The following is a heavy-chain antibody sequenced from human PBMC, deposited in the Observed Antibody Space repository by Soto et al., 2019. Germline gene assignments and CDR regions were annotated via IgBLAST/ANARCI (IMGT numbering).Heavy chain of an antibody. Sequence: SVKVSCKASGGTFSSYAISWVRQAPGRGLEWMGGIIPIFGTANYAQKFQGRVTITADESTSTAYMELSSLRSEDTAVYYCARVSWGVGATKETKDSMDVWGQGTTVTVSS. CDR2: IIPIFGTA. J-gene: IGHJ6*02. CDR1: GGTFSSYA. CDR3: ARVSWGVGATKETKDSMDV. V-gene: IGHV1-69*13. D-gene: IGHD1-26*01.